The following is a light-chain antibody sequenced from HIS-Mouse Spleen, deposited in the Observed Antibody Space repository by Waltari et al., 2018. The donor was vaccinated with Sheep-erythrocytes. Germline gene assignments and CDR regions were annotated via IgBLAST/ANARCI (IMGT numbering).Light chain of an antibody. V-gene: IGLV2-11*01. CDR2: DVS. Sequence: QSALTQPRSVSGSPGQSVTISCTGTSSDVGGYNYVSWYQQHPGKAPNLMIYDVSKRPSGVPDRCSGSKSGNTASLTISGLQAEDEADYYCCSYAGSYNHVFATGTKVTVL. CDR1: SSDVGGYNY. J-gene: IGLJ1*01. CDR3: CSYAGSYNHV.